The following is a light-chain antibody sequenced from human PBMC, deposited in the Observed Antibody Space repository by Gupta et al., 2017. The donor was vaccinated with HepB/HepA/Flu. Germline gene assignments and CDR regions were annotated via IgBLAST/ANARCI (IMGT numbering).Light chain of an antibody. CDR2: SAS. J-gene: IGKJ2*01. CDR1: QSVSTAY. CDR3: QQYDGSSFT. Sequence: IVLSQSPGTLSLSPGERATLSCRASQSVSTAYLAWYQQKPGQAPRLLIHSASSRATGVPNRFSGSGSGTDFTLTINRLEPEDFALYYCQQYDGSSFTFGQGTKLDIK. V-gene: IGKV3-20*01.